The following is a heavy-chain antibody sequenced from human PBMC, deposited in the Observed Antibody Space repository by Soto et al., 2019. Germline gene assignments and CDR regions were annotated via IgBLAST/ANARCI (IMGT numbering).Heavy chain of an antibody. CDR3: AGAVLLWFGELLSYYYGMDV. Sequence: QVQLVQSGAEVKKPGASVKVSCKASGYTFTGYYMHWVRQAPGQGLEWMGWINPNSGGTNYAQKFQGRVTMTRDTSISTAYMELSRLRSDDTAVYYCAGAVLLWFGELLSYYYGMDVWGQGTTVTVSS. V-gene: IGHV1-2*02. CDR1: GYTFTGYY. D-gene: IGHD3-10*01. J-gene: IGHJ6*02. CDR2: INPNSGGT.